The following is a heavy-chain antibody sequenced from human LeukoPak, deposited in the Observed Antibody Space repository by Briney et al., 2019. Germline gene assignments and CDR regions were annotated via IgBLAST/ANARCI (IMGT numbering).Heavy chain of an antibody. J-gene: IGHJ4*02. V-gene: IGHV5-51*01. Sequence: SGGSLRLSCKGSGYRFTSYWIAWVRQMPGKGLEWMGIIYPGDSDTRYSPSFQGQVIISADRSISTAYLQWSSLKASDTAMYYCARLTRDGFNFDCWGQGTLVTVSS. CDR1: GYRFTSYW. D-gene: IGHD5-24*01. CDR3: ARLTRDGFNFDC. CDR2: IYPGDSDT.